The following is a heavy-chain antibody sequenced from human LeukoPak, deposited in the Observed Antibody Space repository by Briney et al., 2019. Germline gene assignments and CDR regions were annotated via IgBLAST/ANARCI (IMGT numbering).Heavy chain of an antibody. D-gene: IGHD6-19*01. Sequence: GGSLRLSCAASGFTFSSCGMHWVRQAPGKGLEWVAVISYDGSNKYYADSVKGRFTISRDNSKNTLYLQMNSLRAEDTAVYYCAKDAEIAVAGTWLYYYYYGMDVWGQGTTVTVSS. J-gene: IGHJ6*02. V-gene: IGHV3-30*18. CDR2: ISYDGSNK. CDR1: GFTFSSCG. CDR3: AKDAEIAVAGTWLYYYYYGMDV.